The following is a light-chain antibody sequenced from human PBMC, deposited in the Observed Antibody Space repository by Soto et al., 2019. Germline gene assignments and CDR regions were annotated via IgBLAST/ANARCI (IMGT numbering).Light chain of an antibody. CDR1: QSVSSN. CDR2: GAS. CDR3: QQYNNWPPGK. V-gene: IGKV3-15*01. J-gene: IGKJ1*01. Sequence: EIVMTHSPATLSVSPGERATLSCRSSQSVSSNLAWYQQKPGQAPRLLIYGASTRATGIPARYSGSGSGTEFTPTISSLQSEDFAVYYCQQYNNWPPGKFGQGTKV.